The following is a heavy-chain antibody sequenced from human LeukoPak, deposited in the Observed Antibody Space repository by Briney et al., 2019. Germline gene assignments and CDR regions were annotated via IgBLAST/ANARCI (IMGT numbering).Heavy chain of an antibody. D-gene: IGHD5-18*01. CDR3: ARAGYSYGYVY. V-gene: IGHV4-30-4*01. J-gene: IGHJ4*02. CDR1: GGSVSSGDYY. CDR2: IYYSGST. Sequence: SETLSLTCTVSGGSVSSGDYYWSWIRQPPGKGLEWIGYIYYSGSTYYNPSLKSRVSISVDTSKNHFSLKLSSVTAADTAVYYCARAGYSYGYVYWGQGTLVTVSS.